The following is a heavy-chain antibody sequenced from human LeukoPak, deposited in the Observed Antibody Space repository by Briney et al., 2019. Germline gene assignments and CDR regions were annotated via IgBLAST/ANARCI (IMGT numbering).Heavy chain of an antibody. J-gene: IGHJ3*02. V-gene: IGHV5-51*01. CDR2: IYPGDSDT. D-gene: IGHD2-2*01. Sequence: GESLKISCNGPGYSFTSYWIGWVRQMPGKGLEWMGIIYPGDSDTRYSPSFQGQVTISADKSISTAYLQWSSLKASDTAMYYCARQKMYQLLLGAFDIWGQGTMVTVSS. CDR3: ARQKMYQLLLGAFDI. CDR1: GYSFTSYW.